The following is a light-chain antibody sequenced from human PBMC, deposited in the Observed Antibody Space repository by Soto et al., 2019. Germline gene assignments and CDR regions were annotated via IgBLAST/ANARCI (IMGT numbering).Light chain of an antibody. CDR1: QSVISIY. CDR2: GAT. Sequence: IVLTQYPGTLSLSPGERATLSCRASQSVISIYLTWYQQKPGQAPMLIIYGATTRATGIPDRFSGSGSGTDFTLTISRLDHEDVEMSFCQQYGNSVWTFGQGTKVDIK. V-gene: IGKV3-20*01. CDR3: QQYGNSVWT. J-gene: IGKJ1*01.